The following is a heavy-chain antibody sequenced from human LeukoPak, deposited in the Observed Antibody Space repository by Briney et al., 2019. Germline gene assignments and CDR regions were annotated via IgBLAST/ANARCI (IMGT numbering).Heavy chain of an antibody. CDR1: GGSISSTSYY. CDR2: FYYSGNT. Sequence: SETLSLTCTVSGGSISSTSYYWGWIRQPPGKGLEWIGSFYYSGNTYYNPSLKSRVTISVDTSKNEFSLKLRSVTAADTAVYYCARTAGVAVAGSRQYFDYWGQGTLVTVSS. J-gene: IGHJ4*02. CDR3: ARTAGVAVAGSRQYFDY. D-gene: IGHD6-19*01. V-gene: IGHV4-39*01.